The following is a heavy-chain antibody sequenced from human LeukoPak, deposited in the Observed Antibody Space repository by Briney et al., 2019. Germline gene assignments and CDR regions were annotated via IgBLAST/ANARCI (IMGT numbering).Heavy chain of an antibody. CDR3: ARGGGPYYMDV. Sequence: SETLSLTCAVYGGSFSGYYWSWIRKPPGKGLEWIGEINHSGSTNQNPSLKSRVTISVDTSKNQFSLKLSSVTAADTAVYYCARGGGPYYMDVWDKGTTVTVSS. CDR2: INHSGST. D-gene: IGHD4-23*01. CDR1: GGSFSGYY. V-gene: IGHV4-34*01. J-gene: IGHJ6*03.